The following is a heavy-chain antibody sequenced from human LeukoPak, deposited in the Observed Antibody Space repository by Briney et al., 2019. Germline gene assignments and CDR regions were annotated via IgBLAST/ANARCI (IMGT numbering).Heavy chain of an antibody. Sequence: SVKVSCKASGGTFSSSSISWVRQAPGQGLEWMGGIIPIFGTANYAQKFQGRVTITADKSTRTAYMKLSSLRSEDTAVYYCAIAASFDYWGQGTLVTVSS. CDR1: GGTFSSSS. V-gene: IGHV1-69*06. CDR3: AIAASFDY. D-gene: IGHD2-2*01. CDR2: IIPIFGTA. J-gene: IGHJ4*02.